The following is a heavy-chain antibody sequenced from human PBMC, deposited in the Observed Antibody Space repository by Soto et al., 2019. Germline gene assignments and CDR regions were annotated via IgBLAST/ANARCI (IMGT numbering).Heavy chain of an antibody. D-gene: IGHD4-17*01. V-gene: IGHV1-3*01. CDR3: ARDPFWAATVTLDY. CDR1: GYTFTSYA. J-gene: IGHJ4*02. CDR2: INAGNGNT. Sequence: QVQLVQSGAEVKKPGASVKVSCKASGYTFTSYAMHWVRQAPGQRLEWMGWINAGNGNTTYSQKFQGRVTITRDTSASTAYLELSSMRSEATAVYYCARDPFWAATVTLDYWGQGTLVTVSS.